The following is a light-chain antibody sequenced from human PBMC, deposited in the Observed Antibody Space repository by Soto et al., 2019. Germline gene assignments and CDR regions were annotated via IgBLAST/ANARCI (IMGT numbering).Light chain of an antibody. CDR2: DAS. J-gene: IGKJ5*01. V-gene: IGKV3D-20*01. CDR3: QQYAGSPRIT. Sequence: VMTQSAATLSLCPVEGVTLACRASPFHGYTVPWYRHGPGPATRVLIYDASTMATGIPDRFSGSGSGPDFTLIINRMEPEDVEIYYCQQYAGSPRITFGQGTRMEIK. CDR1: PFHGYT.